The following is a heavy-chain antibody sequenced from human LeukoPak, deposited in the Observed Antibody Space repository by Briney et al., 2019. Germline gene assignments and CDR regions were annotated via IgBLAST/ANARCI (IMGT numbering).Heavy chain of an antibody. CDR2: IYYSGST. Sequence: SETLSLTCTVSGGSISSSSYYWGWIRQPPGKGLEWIGSIYYSGSTYYNPSLKSRVTISVDTSKNQFSLKLSSVTAADTAVYYCARDEIAYCGGDCYPGSGFDYWGQGTLVTVSS. J-gene: IGHJ4*02. CDR1: GGSISSSSYY. V-gene: IGHV4-39*07. D-gene: IGHD2-21*02. CDR3: ARDEIAYCGGDCYPGSGFDY.